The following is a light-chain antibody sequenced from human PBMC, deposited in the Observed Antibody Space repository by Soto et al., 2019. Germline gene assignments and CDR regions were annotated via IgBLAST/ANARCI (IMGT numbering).Light chain of an antibody. CDR2: GAS. CDR1: QGIRSY. Sequence: IQLTPSASFVGSSAGHIITITCRASQGIRSYLAWYQQKPGKAPKLLIYGASTRATGIPDRFSGSGSGTDFTLSISRLEPEDFAVYYCQHYGGSFIFGPGTKVAIK. CDR3: QHYGGSFI. J-gene: IGKJ3*01. V-gene: IGKV1-9*01.